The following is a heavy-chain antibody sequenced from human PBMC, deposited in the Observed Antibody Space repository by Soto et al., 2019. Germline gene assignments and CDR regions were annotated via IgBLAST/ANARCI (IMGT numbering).Heavy chain of an antibody. Sequence: SETLSLTCTVSDGSISPYYWSWIRQPPGKGLEWIGYIYYSGSTNYNPSLKSRVNMSVDTSKNQFSLKLSSVTAADTAVYYCARTTSYSGSWLPFYFDYWGQGALVTVSS. V-gene: IGHV4-59*01. D-gene: IGHD6-13*01. J-gene: IGHJ4*02. CDR3: ARTTSYSGSWLPFYFDY. CDR1: DGSISPYY. CDR2: IYYSGST.